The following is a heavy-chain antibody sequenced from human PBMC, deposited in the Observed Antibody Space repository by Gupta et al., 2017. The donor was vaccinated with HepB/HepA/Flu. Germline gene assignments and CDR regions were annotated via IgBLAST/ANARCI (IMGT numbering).Heavy chain of an antibody. CDR2: ISYDGSNK. CDR3: AKDQAYRPFYYYYYYMDV. Sequence: QVQLVESGGGVVQPGRSIRLSCAAYGFTFSSYGMHWVRQAPGKGLEWVAVISYDGSNKYYADPGKGRFTISRDNAKNTLYLQMNSLRAEDTDVYYCAKDQAYRPFYYYYYYMDVWGKGTTVNVSS. J-gene: IGHJ6*03. V-gene: IGHV3-30*18. CDR1: GFTFSSYG. D-gene: IGHD6-6*01.